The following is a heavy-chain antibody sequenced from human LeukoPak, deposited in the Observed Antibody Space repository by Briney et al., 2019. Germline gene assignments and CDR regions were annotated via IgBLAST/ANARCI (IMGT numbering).Heavy chain of an antibody. CDR1: GGSISSGSYY. Sequence: SETLSLTCTASGGSISSGSYYWSWIRQPAGKGLEWIGRIYTSGSTNYNPSLKSRVTISVDTSKNQFSLKLSSVTAADTAVYYCAREPRDGYNFFDYWGQGTLVTVSS. CDR2: IYTSGST. D-gene: IGHD5-24*01. CDR3: AREPRDGYNFFDY. J-gene: IGHJ4*02. V-gene: IGHV4-61*02.